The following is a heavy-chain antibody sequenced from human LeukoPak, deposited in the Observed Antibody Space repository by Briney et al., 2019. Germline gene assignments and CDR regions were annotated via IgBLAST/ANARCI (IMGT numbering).Heavy chain of an antibody. J-gene: IGHJ5*02. CDR3: ARQKKSIAVAGSWFDP. Sequence: SETLSLTCTVSGGSISSYYWSWIRQPPGKGLEWIGYIYYSGSTNYNPFLKSRVTISVDTSKNQFSLKLSSVTAADTAVYYCARQKKSIAVAGSWFDPWGQGTLVTVSS. V-gene: IGHV4-59*01. CDR1: GGSISSYY. CDR2: IYYSGST. D-gene: IGHD6-19*01.